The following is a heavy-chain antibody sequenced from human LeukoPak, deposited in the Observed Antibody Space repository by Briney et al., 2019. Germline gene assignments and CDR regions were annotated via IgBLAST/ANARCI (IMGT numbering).Heavy chain of an antibody. D-gene: IGHD6-19*01. CDR3: AKSYNTGWYVVDY. V-gene: IGHV3-30-3*02. CDR2: VAYDGDKK. J-gene: IGHJ4*02. CDR1: GFTFSNYP. Sequence: GGSLRLSCAVSGFTFSNYPMHWVRQAPGKGLEWVAVVAYDGDKKYYADSVKGRFTISRDNSKNTLFLEMNSLRAEDTALYYCAKSYNTGWYVVDYWGQGILVAVSS.